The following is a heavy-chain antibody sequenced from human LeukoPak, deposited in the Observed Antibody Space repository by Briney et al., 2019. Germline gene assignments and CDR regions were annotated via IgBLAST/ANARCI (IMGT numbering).Heavy chain of an antibody. CDR3: ARVWKRQQLAPGYFDY. V-gene: IGHV4-59*12. D-gene: IGHD6-13*01. J-gene: IGHJ4*02. CDR2: IYNSGNT. Sequence: KASETLSLTCTVSGGSISSYYWTWIRQTPGKGLEWIGYIYNSGNTNYNPSLKSRVTISVDTSRNQFSLKLSSVTAADTAVYYCARVWKRQQLAPGYFDYWGQGTLVTVSS. CDR1: GGSISSYY.